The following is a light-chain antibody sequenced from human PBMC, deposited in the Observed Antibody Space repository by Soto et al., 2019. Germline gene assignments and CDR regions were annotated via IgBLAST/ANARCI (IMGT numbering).Light chain of an antibody. J-gene: IGKJ4*01. V-gene: IGKV1-39*01. CDR1: QNVNKY. CDR3: QQNYDIPQSS. CDR2: AAS. Sequence: EIQMTQSPSSLSASVGDRVTITCRASQNVNKYLNWYQQKPGKAPKLLIYAASNLHSGVPSRFSGSGSGTVFTLTISSLQPEDFASYYCQQNYDIPQSSFGGGTKVEIK.